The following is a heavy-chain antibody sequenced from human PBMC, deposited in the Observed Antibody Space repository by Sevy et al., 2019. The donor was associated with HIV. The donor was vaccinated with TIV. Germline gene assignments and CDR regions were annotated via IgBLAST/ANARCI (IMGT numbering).Heavy chain of an antibody. Sequence: ASVKVSCKASGYTSTSYGISWVRPAPRQGLEWIGWISAYNGNTNYAQKLQGRVTMTTDTSTSTAYMELRSLRSDDTAVYYCARRSGEKKYYDFWSGYDENYYYGMDVWGQGTTVTVSS. J-gene: IGHJ6*02. V-gene: IGHV1-18*01. CDR2: ISAYNGNT. CDR1: GYTSTSYG. CDR3: ARRSGEKKYYDFWSGYDENYYYGMDV. D-gene: IGHD3-3*01.